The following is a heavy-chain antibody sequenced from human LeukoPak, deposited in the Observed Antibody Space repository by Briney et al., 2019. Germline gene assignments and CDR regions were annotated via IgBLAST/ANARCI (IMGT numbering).Heavy chain of an antibody. J-gene: IGHJ4*02. CDR3: AAEKPYESSGSPCDY. D-gene: IGHD3-22*01. V-gene: IGHV3-11*06. Sequence: PGGSLRLSCSASGFTFSDYYMTWIRQAPGKGLEWVSYIGSSSYTNYADSVKGRFTISRDNAKNSLYLQMNSLRAEDTAIYFCAAEKPYESSGSPCDYWGQGTLVTVSS. CDR1: GFTFSDYY. CDR2: IGSSSYT.